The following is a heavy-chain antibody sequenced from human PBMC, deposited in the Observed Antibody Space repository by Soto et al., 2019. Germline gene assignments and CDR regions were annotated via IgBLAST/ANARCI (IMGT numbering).Heavy chain of an antibody. V-gene: IGHV4-59*08. CDR1: GGSIISYY. D-gene: IGHD3-22*01. J-gene: IGHJ6*02. CDR2: IYYSGST. Sequence: SETLSLTCTVSGGSIISYYWSWILQPPGKGLEWIGVIYYSGSTNYNPSLKSRATISVDTCKNQFSLKLSSVTAADTAVYYCARSFPYYYDRSGYDYCYYGMDVCGPATTVIVSS. CDR3: ARSFPYYYDRSGYDYCYYGMDV.